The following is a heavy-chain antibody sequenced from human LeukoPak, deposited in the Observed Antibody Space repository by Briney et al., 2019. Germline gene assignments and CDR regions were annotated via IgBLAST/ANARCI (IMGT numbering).Heavy chain of an antibody. CDR2: MNPNSGNT. V-gene: IGHV1-8*01. CDR3: AKSVGPGGSSYNWFDP. D-gene: IGHD1-26*01. CDR1: GYTFTNYD. Sequence: GASVKVSCKASGYTFTNYDINWVRQATGLGLEWMGWMNPNSGNTGYAQKFQGRVTMTRNTSISTAYMDLSSLKSEDTAVYYCAKSVGPGGSSYNWFDPWGQGTLVTVSS. J-gene: IGHJ5*02.